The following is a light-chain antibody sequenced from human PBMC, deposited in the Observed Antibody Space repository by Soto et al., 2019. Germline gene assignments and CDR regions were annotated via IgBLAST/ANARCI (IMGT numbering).Light chain of an antibody. CDR2: GNG. J-gene: IGLJ2*01. Sequence: QSMLTQPPSVSGAPGQRVTISCTGSSSNIGAGYDVHWYQQLPGTAPKLLIYGNGNRPSGVPDRFSGSKSGTSASLAITGLQAEDEADYYCQSYDSSLSGVVFGGGTQLTVL. CDR3: QSYDSSLSGVV. V-gene: IGLV1-40*01. CDR1: SSNIGAGYD.